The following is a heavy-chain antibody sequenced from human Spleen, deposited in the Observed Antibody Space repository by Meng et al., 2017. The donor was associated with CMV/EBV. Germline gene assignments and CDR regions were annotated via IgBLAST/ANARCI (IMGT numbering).Heavy chain of an antibody. CDR2: IYYSGST. V-gene: IGHV4-59*01. D-gene: IGHD1-26*01. Sequence: SETLSLTCTVSGGSISSYYWSWIRQPPGKGLEWIGYIYYSGSTNYNPSLKSRVTISVDTSKNQFSLKLSSVTAADTAVYYCARGYSGSRRFDDWGQGTLVTVSS. J-gene: IGHJ4*02. CDR1: GGSISSYY. CDR3: ARGYSGSRRFDD.